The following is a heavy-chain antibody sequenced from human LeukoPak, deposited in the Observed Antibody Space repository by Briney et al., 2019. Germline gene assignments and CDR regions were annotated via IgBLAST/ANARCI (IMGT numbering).Heavy chain of an antibody. CDR1: GFSFSSYA. CDR2: ISGSGGST. Sequence: GGSLRLSCAASGFSFSSYAMSWVRQAPGKGLEWVSTISGSGGSTYYADSVRGRFTISRDNSKNTLSLQTNSLRAADTAVYYCAKTPHSDSSAYYQFYFDYWGQGTLVTVSS. CDR3: AKTPHSDSSAYYQFYFDY. V-gene: IGHV3-23*01. D-gene: IGHD3-22*01. J-gene: IGHJ4*02.